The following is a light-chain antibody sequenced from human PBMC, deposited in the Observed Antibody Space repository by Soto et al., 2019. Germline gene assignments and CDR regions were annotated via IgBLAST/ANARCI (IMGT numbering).Light chain of an antibody. J-gene: IGLJ1*01. Sequence: QSVLTQPPSASRTPGQRVTISCSGSSSNIGSNSVNWYQQLPGTAPKLLVYSTSQRPSGVPDRFSGSKSGTSASLAISALQSEDEADYFCAAWDDSLNGLYVFGTGTKVT. CDR2: STS. CDR1: SSNIGSNS. CDR3: AAWDDSLNGLYV. V-gene: IGLV1-44*01.